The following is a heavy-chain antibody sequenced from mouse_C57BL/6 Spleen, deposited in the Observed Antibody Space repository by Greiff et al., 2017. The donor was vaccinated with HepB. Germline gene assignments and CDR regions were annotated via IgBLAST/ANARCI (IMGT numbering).Heavy chain of an antibody. CDR1: GYTFTSYW. CDR2: INPSNGGT. D-gene: IGHD1-1*01. V-gene: IGHV1-53*01. CDR3: ARYGSSLWYFDY. J-gene: IGHJ2*01. Sequence: VQLQQSGTELVKPGASVKLSCKASGYTFTSYWMHWVKQRPGQGLEWIGNINPSNGGTNYNEKFKSKATLTVDKSSSTAYMQLSSLTSEDSAVYYCARYGSSLWYFDYWGQGTTLTVSS.